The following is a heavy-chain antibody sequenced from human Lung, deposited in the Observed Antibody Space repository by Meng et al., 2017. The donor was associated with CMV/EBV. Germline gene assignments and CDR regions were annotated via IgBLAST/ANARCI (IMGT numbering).Heavy chain of an antibody. V-gene: IGHV3-20*01. CDR2: INWNGSST. CDR3: ERGAGPAMAPTGY. CDR1: GFTFADYG. J-gene: IGHJ4*02. Sequence: GGSXRLSCAASGFTFADYGMSWVRQAPGKGLEWVSGINWNGSSTGSADTGKGRFTISRDNAKNSLNMQMNSLRAEDTALYHCERGAGPAMAPTGYLGQGTLVTVSS. D-gene: IGHD5-18*01.